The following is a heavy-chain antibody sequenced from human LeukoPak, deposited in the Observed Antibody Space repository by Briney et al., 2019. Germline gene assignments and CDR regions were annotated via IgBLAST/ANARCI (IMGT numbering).Heavy chain of an antibody. Sequence: ASVKVSCKASGGTFSSYAISWVRQAPGQGLEWMGGIIPIFGTANYAQKFQGRVTITRNTSISTAYMELSSLRSEDTAVYYCAMGYSSSAGGDYWGQGTLVTVSS. J-gene: IGHJ4*02. D-gene: IGHD6-6*01. CDR1: GGTFSSYA. V-gene: IGHV1-69*05. CDR2: IIPIFGTA. CDR3: AMGYSSSAGGDY.